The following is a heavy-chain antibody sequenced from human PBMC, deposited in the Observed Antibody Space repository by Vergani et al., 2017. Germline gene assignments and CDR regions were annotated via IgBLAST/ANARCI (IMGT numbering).Heavy chain of an antibody. V-gene: IGHV5-51*01. J-gene: IGHJ4*02. CDR3: TRHVPCGDGACLHFDQ. Sequence: EVMLVQSGAEVKKPGESLKISCKYSESSFISNEIAWVRQMSGKGLQWMGNINPIDSKIAYSPSFQGQAIMSLDKSITTAYLQWRSLKASDTAIYYCTRHVPCGDGACLHFDQWGKGTQVTVSS. D-gene: IGHD2-21*01. CDR2: INPIDSKI. CDR1: ESSFISNE.